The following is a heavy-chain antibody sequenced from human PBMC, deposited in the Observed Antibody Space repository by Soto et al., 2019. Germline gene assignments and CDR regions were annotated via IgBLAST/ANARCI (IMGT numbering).Heavy chain of an antibody. CDR1: GASMNSYH. V-gene: IGHV4-4*07. CDR2: IHSSGST. CDR3: ARDQGVAAAGITWFDP. Sequence: SETLSLTFTVSGASMNSYHWSWLRQPAGKGLEWIGHIHSSGSTNYNPSLKSRVTMSVDTSKNQFSLRLMALTAADTAVYYCARDQGVAAAGITWFDPWGQGSLVTVSS. D-gene: IGHD6-13*01. J-gene: IGHJ5*02.